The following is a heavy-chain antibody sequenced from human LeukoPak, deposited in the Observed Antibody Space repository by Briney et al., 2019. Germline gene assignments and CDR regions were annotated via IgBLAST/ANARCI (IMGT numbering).Heavy chain of an antibody. CDR3: ARYMVRGPRGSNKDYMDV. CDR2: INHSGST. V-gene: IGHV4-34*01. J-gene: IGHJ6*03. D-gene: IGHD3-10*01. Sequence: SETLSLTCAVYGGSFSGYYWSWIRQPPGKGLEWIGEINHSGSTYYNPSLKSRVTISVDTSKNQFSLKLSSVTAADTAVYYCARYMVRGPRGSNKDYMDVWGKGTTVTVSS. CDR1: GGSFSGYY.